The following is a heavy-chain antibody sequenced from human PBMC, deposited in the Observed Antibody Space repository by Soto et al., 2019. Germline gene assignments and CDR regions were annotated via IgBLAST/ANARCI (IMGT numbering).Heavy chain of an antibody. D-gene: IGHD1-26*01. CDR2: IYYSGST. V-gene: IGHV4-30-4*01. CDR1: GGSITSGDYY. J-gene: IGHJ4*02. Sequence: PSETLSLTCTVSGGSITSGDYYWSWIRQPPGKGLEWIGYIYYSGSTYYNPSLKSRITMSADTSKNQLSLNLSSVTAADTAMYDGAAGPPWEQHFDDWGQGTLVTVSS. CDR3: AAGPPWEQHFDD.